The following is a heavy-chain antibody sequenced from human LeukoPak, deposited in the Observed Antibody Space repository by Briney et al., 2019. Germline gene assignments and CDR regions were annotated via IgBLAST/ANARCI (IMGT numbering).Heavy chain of an antibody. D-gene: IGHD5-12*01. CDR1: GFTVSSSH. CDR3: AREIAYSAYS. CDR2: FYSGGSS. V-gene: IGHV3-53*01. Sequence: GGSLRLSCAASGFTVSSSHMCWVRQAPGKGLEWVSVFYSGGSSSYADSVKGRFTISRDNSRSTLYLQMNSLRAEDTAVYYCAREIAYSAYSWGQGTLVTVSP. J-gene: IGHJ5*02.